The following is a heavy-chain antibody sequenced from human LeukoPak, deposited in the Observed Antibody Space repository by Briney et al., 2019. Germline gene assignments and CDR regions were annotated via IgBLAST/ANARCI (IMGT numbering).Heavy chain of an antibody. CDR1: GFTFTNYA. V-gene: IGHV3-23*01. CDR2: ISGSGGDT. CDR3: ARALIVAHDAFDI. D-gene: IGHD5-12*01. J-gene: IGHJ3*02. Sequence: GGSLRLSCAASGFTFTNYAMSWVRQAPGKGLEWVSGISGSGGDTYYADSVKGRFTISRDNSKNSLYLQMNSLRAEDTAVYYCARALIVAHDAFDIWGQGTMVTVSS.